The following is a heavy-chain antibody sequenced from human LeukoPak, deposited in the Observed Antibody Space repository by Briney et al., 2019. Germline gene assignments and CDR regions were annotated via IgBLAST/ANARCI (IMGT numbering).Heavy chain of an antibody. V-gene: IGHV4-34*01. J-gene: IGHJ5*02. D-gene: IGHD5-12*01. CDR2: INHSGST. CDR1: GGSFSGYY. CDR3: ARKASGYDYSWFDP. Sequence: KPSETLSLTCAVYGGSFSGYYWSWIRQPPGKGLEWIGEINHSGSTNYNPSLKSRVAISVDTSKNQFSLKPSSVTAADTAVYYCARKASGYDYSWFDPWGQGTLVTVSS.